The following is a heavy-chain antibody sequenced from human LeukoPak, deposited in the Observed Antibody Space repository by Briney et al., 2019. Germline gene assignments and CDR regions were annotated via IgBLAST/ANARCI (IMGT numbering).Heavy chain of an antibody. D-gene: IGHD1-26*01. CDR2: IDTSGGHT. CDR1: GFTFSSYA. V-gene: IGHV3-23*01. J-gene: IGHJ4*02. Sequence: GGSLRLSCAASGFTFSSYAMSWVRQAPGKGLEWVSAIDTSGGHTYYADSVKGRFTISRDNSENTLYLQMNSLRAEDTAEYYCAKLYPVGTTSKTGVDSWGQGTLVTVSS. CDR3: AKLYPVGTTSKTGVDS.